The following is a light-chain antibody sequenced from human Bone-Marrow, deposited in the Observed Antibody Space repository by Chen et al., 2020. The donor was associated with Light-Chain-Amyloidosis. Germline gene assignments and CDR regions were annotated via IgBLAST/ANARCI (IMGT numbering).Light chain of an antibody. Sequence: NFMLTQPHSVSESPGKTVTISCTRSSGTIASNYVHWYQQRPGSAPIIVIYEDNQRPSGVPDRFSGSIDSSSNSASLTISALKTDDEAYYYCQSYDNNYSVVFGGGTKLTVL. CDR1: SGTIASNY. V-gene: IGLV6-57*04. CDR3: QSYDNNYSVV. CDR2: EDN. J-gene: IGLJ2*01.